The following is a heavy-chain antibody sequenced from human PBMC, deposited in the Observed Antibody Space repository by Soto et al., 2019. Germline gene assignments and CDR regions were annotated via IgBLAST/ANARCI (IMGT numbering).Heavy chain of an antibody. Sequence: GASVKVSCKASGYTFTSYDINWVRQATGQGLEWMGWMNPNSGNTGYAQKFQGRVTMTRNTSISTAYMELSSLRSEDTAVCYCARGKSIAAAKDDYWGQGTLVTAPQ. CDR1: GYTFTSYD. J-gene: IGHJ4*02. CDR2: MNPNSGNT. V-gene: IGHV1-8*01. CDR3: ARGKSIAAAKDDY. D-gene: IGHD6-25*01.